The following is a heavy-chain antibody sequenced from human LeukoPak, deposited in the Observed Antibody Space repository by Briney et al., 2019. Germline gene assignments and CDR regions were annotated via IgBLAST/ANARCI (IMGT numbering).Heavy chain of an antibody. D-gene: IGHD6-13*01. CDR2: MYYSGGT. CDR1: GGSISSSSYC. CDR3: ARQSGPYSSSWFDN. V-gene: IGHV4-39*01. Sequence: SETLSLTCTVSGGSISSSSYCWGWIRQPPGKGLEWIGSMYYSGGTDYNPSLKSRVTISVDTTRNQFSLKLSSVTAADTAVYYCARQSGPYSSSWFDNCGQGTLVTVSS. J-gene: IGHJ4*02.